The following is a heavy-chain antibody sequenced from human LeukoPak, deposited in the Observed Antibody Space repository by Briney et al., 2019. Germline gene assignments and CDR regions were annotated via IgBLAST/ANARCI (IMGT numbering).Heavy chain of an antibody. D-gene: IGHD2-2*01. CDR2: IHQSGIT. CDR1: GDSINSGGFY. Sequence: SETLSLTCNVSGDSINSGGFYWNWIRQPPGKGLEWIAYIHQSGITVSNPSLKSRLTLSLDASKNQFSLRLTSVTVADTAVYYCARDLEYCSTTSCFTWGQGTLVTVSS. V-gene: IGHV4-30-2*01. CDR3: ARDLEYCSTTSCFT. J-gene: IGHJ5*02.